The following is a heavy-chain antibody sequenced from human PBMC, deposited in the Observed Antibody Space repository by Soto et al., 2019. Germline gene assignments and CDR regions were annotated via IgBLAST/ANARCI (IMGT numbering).Heavy chain of an antibody. CDR1: GFSLSTYHMG. Sequence: GSGTYAGEPAQTLTLTCDFSGFSLSTYHMGVAWIRQPPGKALECLALIYWDDDKRYSRSMKDRLAISKDTSSNQVVLTITKIEPGDSAPYFCAHAGDYGLRTFDQSGPGTLVTVSS. V-gene: IGHV2-5*02. J-gene: IGHJ4*02. D-gene: IGHD4-17*01. CDR2: IYWDDDK. CDR3: AHAGDYGLRTFDQ.